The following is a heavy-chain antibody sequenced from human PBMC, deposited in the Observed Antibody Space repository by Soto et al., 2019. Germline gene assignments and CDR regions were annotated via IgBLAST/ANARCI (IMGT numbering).Heavy chain of an antibody. V-gene: IGHV1-58*01. J-gene: IGHJ6*03. Sequence: SVKVSCKASGFTFTSSAVQWVRQARGQRLEWIGWIVVGSGNTNYAQKFQERVTITRDMSTSTAYMELSSLRSEDTAVYYCARGVVGCSSTSCYSYYYYYYYMDVWGKGTTVTVAS. CDR1: GFTFTSSA. CDR3: ARGVVGCSSTSCYSYYYYYYYMDV. CDR2: IVVGSGNT. D-gene: IGHD2-2*01.